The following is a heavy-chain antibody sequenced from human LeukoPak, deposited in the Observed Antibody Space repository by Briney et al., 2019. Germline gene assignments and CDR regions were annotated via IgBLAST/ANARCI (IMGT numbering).Heavy chain of an antibody. CDR3: AKLSGAYKHAFHI. Sequence: PGGSLRLSCAASGFTFSIYAMSWVRQAPGKGLEWVSSITAGGGSTYYVDSVKGRFTISRDNSKNTLYLQMNSLRAEATALYYCAKLSGAYKHAFHIWGQGTMVTVSS. D-gene: IGHD4-17*01. J-gene: IGHJ3*02. CDR2: ITAGGGST. V-gene: IGHV3-23*01. CDR1: GFTFSIYA.